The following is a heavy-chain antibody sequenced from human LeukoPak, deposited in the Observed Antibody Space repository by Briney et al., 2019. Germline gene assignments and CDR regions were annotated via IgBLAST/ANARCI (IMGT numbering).Heavy chain of an antibody. CDR2: ISGSGGST. Sequence: GGSLRLSCAASGFTFSSYAMSWVRQAPGKGLEWVSAISGSGGSTYYADSVKGRFTISRDNSKNTLYLQMNSLRAEDTAVYYCAKTGYYDSSGYFHYWYFDLWGRGTLVTVSS. V-gene: IGHV3-23*01. CDR1: GFTFSSYA. J-gene: IGHJ2*01. D-gene: IGHD3-22*01. CDR3: AKTGYYDSSGYFHYWYFDL.